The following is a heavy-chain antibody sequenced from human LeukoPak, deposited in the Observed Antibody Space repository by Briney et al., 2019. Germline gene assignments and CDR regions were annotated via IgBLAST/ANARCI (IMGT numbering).Heavy chain of an antibody. Sequence: ASVKVSCKASGYTFTGYYMHWVRQAPGQGLEWMGWINPNSGGTNYAQKFQGRVTMTRDTSISTAYMELSRLGSDDTAVYYCARGDYYGSGADAFDIWGQGTMVTVSS. CDR1: GYTFTGYY. CDR3: ARGDYYGSGADAFDI. V-gene: IGHV1-2*02. D-gene: IGHD3-10*01. J-gene: IGHJ3*02. CDR2: INPNSGGT.